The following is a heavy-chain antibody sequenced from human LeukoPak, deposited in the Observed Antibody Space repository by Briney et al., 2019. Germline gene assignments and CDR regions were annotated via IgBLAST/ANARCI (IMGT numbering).Heavy chain of an antibody. Sequence: GGSLRLSCAASGFTFSSHWTHWVRQAPGRGLVWVSRINSDGSSTSYADSVKGRFTISRDNAKNTLYLQMNSLRADDTAVYYCAGERSDMTDYWGQGALVTVSS. J-gene: IGHJ4*02. CDR2: INSDGSST. CDR1: GFTFSSHW. V-gene: IGHV3-74*01. D-gene: IGHD3-10*01. CDR3: AGERSDMTDY.